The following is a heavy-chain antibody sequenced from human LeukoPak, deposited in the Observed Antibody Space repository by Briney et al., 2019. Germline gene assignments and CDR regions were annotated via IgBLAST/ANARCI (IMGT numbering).Heavy chain of an antibody. CDR2: IYYSGST. CDR1: GGSMNNYY. CDR3: ARVSYDILTGYRFDP. J-gene: IGHJ5*02. D-gene: IGHD3-9*01. V-gene: IGHV4-59*01. Sequence: SETLSLTCTVSGGSMNNYYWTWIWQPPGKGLEWIGYIYYSGSTNYNPSFKSRVTISVDTSKNQFSLKLSSVTAADTAVYYCARVSYDILTGYRFDPWGQGTLVTVSS.